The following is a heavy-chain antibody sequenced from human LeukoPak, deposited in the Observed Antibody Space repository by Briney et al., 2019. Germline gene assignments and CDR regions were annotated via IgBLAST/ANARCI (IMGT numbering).Heavy chain of an antibody. CDR2: IDWNGGST. CDR1: GFTFDDYG. V-gene: IGHV3-20*04. D-gene: IGHD3-10*01. J-gene: IGHJ6*02. Sequence: GGSLRLSCAASGFTFDDYGMSWVRQAPGKGLEWVSGIDWNGGSTGYADSVKGRFTVSRDNAKNSLYLQMYSLRAEDTAVYYCARDEGLVRGVPYYYYGMDVWGQGTTVTVSS. CDR3: ARDEGLVRGVPYYYYGMDV.